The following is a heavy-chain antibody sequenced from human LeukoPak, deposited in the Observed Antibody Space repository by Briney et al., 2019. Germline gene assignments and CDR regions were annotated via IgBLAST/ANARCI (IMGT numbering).Heavy chain of an antibody. CDR2: IYYSGST. D-gene: IGHD6-6*01. V-gene: IGHV4-59*08. CDR1: GGSISSYY. CDR3: ASSRSSGAYYYGMDV. J-gene: IGHJ6*02. Sequence: SETLSLTCTVSGGSISSYYWSWIRQPPGKGLEWIGYIYYSGSTNYNPSLKSRVTISVDTSKSQFSLKLRSVTAADTAVYYCASSRSSGAYYYGMDVWGQGTTVTVSS.